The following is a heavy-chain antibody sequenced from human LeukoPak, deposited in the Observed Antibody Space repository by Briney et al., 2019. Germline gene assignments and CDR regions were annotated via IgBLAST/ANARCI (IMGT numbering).Heavy chain of an antibody. Sequence: SETLSLTCTVSGGSISSGSYYWSWIRQPAGKGLEWIGRIYHSGSTYYNPSLKRRVTISVDTSKNQFSLKLSSVTAADTAVYYCAREGRIAVAGHDAFDIWGQGTMVTVSS. J-gene: IGHJ3*02. CDR2: IYHSGST. V-gene: IGHV4-61*10. D-gene: IGHD6-19*01. CDR3: AREGRIAVAGHDAFDI. CDR1: GGSISSGSYY.